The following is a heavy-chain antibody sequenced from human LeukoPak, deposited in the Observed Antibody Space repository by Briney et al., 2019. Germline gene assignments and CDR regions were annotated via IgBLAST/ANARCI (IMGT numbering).Heavy chain of an antibody. CDR2: VRSKAYGGTT. Sequence: PGRSLRLSCTASGFTFGDYAMSWVRQAPGKGLEWVGFVRSKAYGGTTEYAASVKGRFTISRDDSKSIAYLQMNSLKTEDTAVYYCTRDKEAGPFDYWGQGTLVTVSS. D-gene: IGHD6-19*01. J-gene: IGHJ4*02. V-gene: IGHV3-49*04. CDR3: TRDKEAGPFDY. CDR1: GFTFGDYA.